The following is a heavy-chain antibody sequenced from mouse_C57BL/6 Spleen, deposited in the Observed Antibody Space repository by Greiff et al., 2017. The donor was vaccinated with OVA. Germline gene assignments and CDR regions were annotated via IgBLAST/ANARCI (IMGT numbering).Heavy chain of an antibody. Sequence: VQLKESGGGLVQPGGSLSLSCAAYGFTFTDYYMSWVRQPPGKALAWLGFIRNKANGYTTEYSASVKGRFTISRDNSKSILYLQMNALRAEDSATYYCARSYSNLAWFAYWGQGTLVTVSA. CDR3: ARSYSNLAWFAY. V-gene: IGHV7-3*01. CDR1: GFTFTDYY. CDR2: IRNKANGYTT. D-gene: IGHD2-5*01. J-gene: IGHJ3*01.